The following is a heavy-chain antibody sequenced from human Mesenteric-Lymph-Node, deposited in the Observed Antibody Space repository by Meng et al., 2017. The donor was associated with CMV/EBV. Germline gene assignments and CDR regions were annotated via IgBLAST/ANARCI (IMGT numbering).Heavy chain of an antibody. Sequence: SETLSLTCAVYGGSFSGYYWSWIRQPPGKGLEWIGEINHSGSTNYNPSLKSRVTISVDTSKNQFSLKLSSVTAADTAVYYCARGEQGGNPADGAFDIWGQGTMVTVSS. J-gene: IGHJ3*02. CDR2: INHSGST. CDR3: ARGEQGGNPADGAFDI. CDR1: GGSFSGYY. V-gene: IGHV4-34*01. D-gene: IGHD4-23*01.